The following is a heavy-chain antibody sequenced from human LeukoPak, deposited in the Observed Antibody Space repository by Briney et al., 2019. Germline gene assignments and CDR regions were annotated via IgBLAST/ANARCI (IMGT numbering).Heavy chain of an antibody. CDR1: GFTFDDYA. CDR2: ITWNGGTA. CDR3: AKASSYYYMDV. J-gene: IGHJ6*03. V-gene: IGHV3-20*04. Sequence: GGSLRLSCAASGFTFDDYAMTWVRQAPGEGLEWVSAITWNGGTAVYADSVKGRFTMSRDNAKNALYLQMNSLRADDTAFYYCAKASSYYYMDVWGKGTTVTVSS.